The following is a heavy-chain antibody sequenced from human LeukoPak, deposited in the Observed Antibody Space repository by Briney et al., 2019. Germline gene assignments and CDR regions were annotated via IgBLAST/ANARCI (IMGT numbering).Heavy chain of an antibody. CDR1: GFTFSAYW. CDR3: AKGLGINGLAFDI. J-gene: IGHJ3*02. V-gene: IGHV3-7*05. CDR2: IKQDGSER. Sequence: PGGSLRLSCAASGFTFSAYWMTWVRQAPGRGLDWVAIIKQDGSERYYVDSVKGRFTISRDNAKNPLYLQMNTLKDGDTAVYFCAKGLGINGLAFDIWGQGTVVTVSS. D-gene: IGHD3-10*01.